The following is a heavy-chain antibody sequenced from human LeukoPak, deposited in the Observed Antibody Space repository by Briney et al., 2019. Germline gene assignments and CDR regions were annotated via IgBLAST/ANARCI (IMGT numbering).Heavy chain of an antibody. Sequence: PSETLSLTCTVSGGSISSSSYYWGWIRQPPGKGLERIGSIYYSGSTYYNPSLKSRVTISVDTSKNQFSLKLSSVTAADTAVYYCARGHRIQGRATIFGVVSNYYFDYWGQGTLVTVSS. CDR2: IYYSGST. J-gene: IGHJ4*02. CDR3: ARGHRIQGRATIFGVVSNYYFDY. D-gene: IGHD3-3*01. V-gene: IGHV4-39*07. CDR1: GGSISSSSYY.